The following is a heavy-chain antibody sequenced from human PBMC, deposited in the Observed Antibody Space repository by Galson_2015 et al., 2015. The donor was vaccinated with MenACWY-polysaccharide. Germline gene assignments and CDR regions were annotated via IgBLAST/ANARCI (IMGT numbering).Heavy chain of an antibody. CDR1: GFNFRGNG. D-gene: IGHD6-13*01. J-gene: IGHJ4*02. Sequence: SLRLSCAASGFNFRGNGMHWVRQAPGKGLEWVALIRNDEISKHYIDAVKGRFSISRNNSKNTLYSQMNTLRPEDTAVYYCARNPSRLDIAAASNWGQGALVTVSS. V-gene: IGHV3-30*02. CDR2: IRNDEISK. CDR3: ARNPSRLDIAAASN.